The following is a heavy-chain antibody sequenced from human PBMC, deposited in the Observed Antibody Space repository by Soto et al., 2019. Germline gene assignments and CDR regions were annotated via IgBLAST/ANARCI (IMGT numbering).Heavy chain of an antibody. Sequence: PGGSLRLSCAASGFTFSSYDMHWVRQATGKGLEWGSAIGTAGDTYYPGSVKGRFTISRENAKNSLYLEMNSLRAGDTAVYYCARDYYKYYDSSGYYRSPAYWGQGTLVTVSS. J-gene: IGHJ4*02. V-gene: IGHV3-13*01. D-gene: IGHD3-22*01. CDR2: IGTAGDT. CDR3: ARDYYKYYDSSGYYRSPAY. CDR1: GFTFSSYD.